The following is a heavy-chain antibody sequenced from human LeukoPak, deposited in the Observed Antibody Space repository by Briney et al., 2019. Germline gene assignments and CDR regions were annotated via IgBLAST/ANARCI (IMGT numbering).Heavy chain of an antibody. D-gene: IGHD3-10*01. CDR1: RFTFSAYW. V-gene: IGHV3-7*01. CDR2: IREDGSEK. CDR3: ARDLAGHYYGSGSSFDY. Sequence: GGSLRLSCAASRFTFSAYWMSWVRQAPGKGLEWVANIREDGSEKYCVDSVKGQFTISRDNAKNSLFLQMDSLRAEDTAVYYCARDLAGHYYGSGSSFDYWGQGTLVTVSS. J-gene: IGHJ4*02.